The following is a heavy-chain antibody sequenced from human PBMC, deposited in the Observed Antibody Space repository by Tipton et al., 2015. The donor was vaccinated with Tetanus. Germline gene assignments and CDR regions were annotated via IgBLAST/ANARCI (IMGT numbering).Heavy chain of an antibody. V-gene: IGHV3-30*04. Sequence: SLRLSCAASGFTFSSYAMSWVRQAPGKGLEWVAVISYDGSNKYYADSVKGRFTISRDNSKNTLYLQMNSLRAEDTALYYCAKGHAPRDDYCYGMDVWGQGTTVTVSS. CDR2: ISYDGSNK. CDR3: AKGHAPRDDYCYGMDV. J-gene: IGHJ6*02. CDR1: GFTFSSYA.